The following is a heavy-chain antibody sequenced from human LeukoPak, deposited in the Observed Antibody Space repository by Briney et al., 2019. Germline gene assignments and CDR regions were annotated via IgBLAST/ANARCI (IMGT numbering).Heavy chain of an antibody. CDR1: GFTFSSYS. CDR3: ARLGYCSGGSCRPSTNFDY. D-gene: IGHD2-15*01. J-gene: IGHJ4*02. CDR2: ISSSSSYI. Sequence: PGGSLRLSCAASGFTFSSYSMTWVRQAPGKGLEWVSSISSSSSYIYYADSVKGRFTISRDNAKNSLYLQMNSLRAEDTAVYYCARLGYCSGGSCRPSTNFDYWGQGTLVTVSS. V-gene: IGHV3-21*01.